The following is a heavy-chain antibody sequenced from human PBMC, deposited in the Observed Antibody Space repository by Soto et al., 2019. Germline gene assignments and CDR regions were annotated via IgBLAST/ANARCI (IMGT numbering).Heavy chain of an antibody. CDR2: IYWDDDK. J-gene: IGHJ5*02. D-gene: IGHD6-19*01. V-gene: IGHV2-5*02. CDR3: AHGSRSGWYDRWFDP. Sequence: QITLKESGPTLVKPTQTLTLTCTVSGFSLSTSGVGVAWIRQPPGKALEWLALIYWDDDKWYRPSLKSRLTITKDASKNQVVLTMTNMDPLDTATYYCAHGSRSGWYDRWFDPWGQGTLVTVSS. CDR1: GFSLSTSGVG.